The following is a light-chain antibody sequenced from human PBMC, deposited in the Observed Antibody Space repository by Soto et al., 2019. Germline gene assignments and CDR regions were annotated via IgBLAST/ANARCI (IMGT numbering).Light chain of an antibody. Sequence: EIVMTQSPATLSVSPGERATLSCRASQRVSSNLAWYQQKPGQAPRLLIYGASTRAIGIPARFSSSGSGTEFILTIRSLQSEDFAVYCCQQYNNWPPRTFGQGTKVEIK. CDR3: QQYNNWPPRT. CDR2: GAS. CDR1: QRVSSN. J-gene: IGKJ1*01. V-gene: IGKV3-15*01.